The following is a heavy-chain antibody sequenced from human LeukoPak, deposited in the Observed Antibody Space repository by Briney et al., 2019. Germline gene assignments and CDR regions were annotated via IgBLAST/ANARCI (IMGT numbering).Heavy chain of an antibody. D-gene: IGHD3-3*01. Sequence: PETLSLTCTVSGGSVSSGSYYWSWIRQPPGKGLEWIGYIYYSGSTNYNPSLKSRVTISADTSKNQFSLKLSSVTAADTAVYYCAREEIFGVVIGIDYWGQGTLVTVSS. CDR3: AREEIFGVVIGIDY. V-gene: IGHV4-61*01. J-gene: IGHJ4*02. CDR2: IYYSGST. CDR1: GGSVSSGSYY.